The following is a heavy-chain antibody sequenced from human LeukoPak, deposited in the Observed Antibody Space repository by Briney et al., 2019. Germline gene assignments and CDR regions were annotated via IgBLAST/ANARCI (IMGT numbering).Heavy chain of an antibody. D-gene: IGHD1-26*01. Sequence: ASVKVSCKASGYTFTGYYMHWVRQAPGQGLEWMGWINPNSGGTNYAQKFQGRVTITADKSTSTAYMELSSLRSEDTAVYYCARVLLGGSYQTDAFDIWGQGTMVTVSS. CDR3: ARVLLGGSYQTDAFDI. J-gene: IGHJ3*02. CDR2: INPNSGGT. CDR1: GYTFTGYY. V-gene: IGHV1-2*02.